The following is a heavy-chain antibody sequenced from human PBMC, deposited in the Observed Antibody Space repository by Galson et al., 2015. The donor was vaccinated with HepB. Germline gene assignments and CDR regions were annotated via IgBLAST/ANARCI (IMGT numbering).Heavy chain of an antibody. Sequence: SLRLSCAASGFTFSDHYMDWVRQAPGKGLEWVGRTRNKANSYTTEYAASVKGRFTISRDDSKNSLYLQMNSLKTEDTAVYYCAREYGDYDPVGHYYYYGMDVWGQGTTVTVSS. V-gene: IGHV3-72*01. CDR1: GFTFSDHY. D-gene: IGHD4-17*01. CDR2: TRNKANSYTT. J-gene: IGHJ6*02. CDR3: AREYGDYDPVGHYYYYGMDV.